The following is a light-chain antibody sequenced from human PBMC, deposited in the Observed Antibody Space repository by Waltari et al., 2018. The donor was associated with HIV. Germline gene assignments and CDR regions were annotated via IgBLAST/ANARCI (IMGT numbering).Light chain of an antibody. V-gene: IGLV3-25*03. CDR2: KDN. Sequence: SYELTQPPSVSVSPGQTARITCSGDALPKRYAYWYRQKPGQAPVMVIYKDNERPSGIPERFSGSSSGTTVTLTISGVRAEDEADYYCQSADNSGDVIFGGGTKLTVL. J-gene: IGLJ2*01. CDR1: ALPKRY. CDR3: QSADNSGDVI.